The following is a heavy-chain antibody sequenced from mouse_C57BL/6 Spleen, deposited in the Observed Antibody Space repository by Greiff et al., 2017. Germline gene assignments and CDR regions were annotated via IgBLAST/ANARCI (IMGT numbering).Heavy chain of an antibody. Sequence: QVQLQQSGAELMKPGASVKLSCTASGYTFTGYSMHWVKQRPGHGLEWIGGIFPANGGTNYNAKFKGKATFTADTSSNTAYMQLSRLTSEDSAVXYCTTLDYEGGYWGQGTTVTVSA. D-gene: IGHD2-4*01. CDR2: IFPANGGT. J-gene: IGHJ2*01. CDR3: TTLDYEGGY. CDR1: GYTFTGYS. V-gene: IGHV1-9*01.